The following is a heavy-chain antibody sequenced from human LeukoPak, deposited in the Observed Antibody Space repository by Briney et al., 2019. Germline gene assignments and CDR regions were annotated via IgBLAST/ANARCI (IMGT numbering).Heavy chain of an antibody. CDR1: GFSITSYY. V-gene: IGHV4-59*01. D-gene: IGHD1-26*01. CDR3: ARDIREVGATHYFDY. CDR2: IHYSGST. Sequence: SETLSLTCTVSGFSITSYYCSWIGQPPGTGLEWIGLIHYSGSTTYNPSLKSRVTMSVDTSKNQFSLQLRSVTAADTALYYCARDIREVGATHYFDYWGQGTLVTVTS. J-gene: IGHJ4*02.